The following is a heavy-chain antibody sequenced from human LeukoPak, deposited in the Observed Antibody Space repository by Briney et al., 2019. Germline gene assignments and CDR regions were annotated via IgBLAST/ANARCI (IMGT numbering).Heavy chain of an antibody. CDR1: GGSISSSSYY. CDR3: ARVKGGLYADY. V-gene: IGHV4-39*01. CDR2: IYYSGST. D-gene: IGHD3-16*01. Sequence: PSETLSLTCTVSGGSISSSSYYWGWIRQPPGKGLEWIGSIYYSGSTYYNPSLKSRVTISVDTSKNQFSLKLSSVTAADTAVYYCARVKGGLYADYWGQGTLVTVSS. J-gene: IGHJ4*02.